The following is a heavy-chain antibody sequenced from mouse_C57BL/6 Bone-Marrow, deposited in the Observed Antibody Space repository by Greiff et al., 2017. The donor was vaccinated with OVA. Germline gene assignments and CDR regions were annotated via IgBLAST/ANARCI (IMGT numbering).Heavy chain of an antibody. V-gene: IGHV1-50*01. CDR3: ARRRNYYAMDY. J-gene: IGHJ4*01. D-gene: IGHD2-1*01. CDR1: GYTFTSYW. Sequence: QVQLQQPGAELVKPGASVKLSCKASGYTFTSYWMQWVKQRPGQGLEWIGEIDPSDSYTNYNQKFKGKATLTVDTYSSTAYMQTSSLTSEDSAVYYCARRRNYYAMDYWGQGTSVTVSS. CDR2: IDPSDSYT.